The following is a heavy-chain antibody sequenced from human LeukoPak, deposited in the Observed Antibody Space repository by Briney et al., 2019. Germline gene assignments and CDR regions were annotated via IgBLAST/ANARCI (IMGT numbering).Heavy chain of an antibody. CDR1: GFTFSSYW. V-gene: IGHV3-74*01. CDR3: AGGSGYVDAFDI. CDR2: INSDGSST. D-gene: IGHD5-12*01. J-gene: IGHJ3*02. Sequence: GGSLRLSCAASGFTFSSYWMHWVRQAPGKGLVWVSRINSDGSSTSYADSVKGRFTISRDNAKNTLYLQMNSLRAEDTAVYYCAGGSGYVDAFDIWGQGTKVTVSS.